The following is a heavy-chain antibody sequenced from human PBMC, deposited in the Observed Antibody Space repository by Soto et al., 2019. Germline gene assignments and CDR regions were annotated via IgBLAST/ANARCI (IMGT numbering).Heavy chain of an antibody. CDR1: GGTFSSYA. J-gene: IGHJ6*02. CDR2: IIPIFGTA. Sequence: SVKLSCEASGGTFSSYAISWVRQAPGQGLEWMGGIIPIFGTANYAQKFQGRVTITADKSTSTAYMELSSLRSEDTAVYYCADSNWDSSDVMDVWGQGTTVTVSS. CDR3: ADSNWDSSDVMDV. D-gene: IGHD7-27*01. V-gene: IGHV1-69*06.